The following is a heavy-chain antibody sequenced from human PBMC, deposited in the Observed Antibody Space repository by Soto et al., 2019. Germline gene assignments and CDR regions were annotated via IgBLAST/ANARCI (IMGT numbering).Heavy chain of an antibody. J-gene: IGHJ6*02. CDR1: GYTFTSYG. D-gene: IGHD3-22*01. Sequence: QVQLVQSGAEVKKPGASVKVSCKASGYTFTSYGISWVRQAPGQGLEWMGWISAYNGNTNYAQKLQGRVTMTTDTSTSTAYMEPRSLRSDDTAVYYCASGYYDSSGYYYYYYGMDVWGQGTTVTVPS. CDR2: ISAYNGNT. CDR3: ASGYYDSSGYYYYYYGMDV. V-gene: IGHV1-18*01.